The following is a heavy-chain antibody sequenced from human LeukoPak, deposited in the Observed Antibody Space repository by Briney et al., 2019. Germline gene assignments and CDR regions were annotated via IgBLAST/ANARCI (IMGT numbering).Heavy chain of an antibody. J-gene: IGHJ4*02. CDR2: IKQDGSDK. D-gene: IGHD3-10*01. Sequence: GGSLRLSCAASGFTFTTYWMTWVRQAPGKGLEWVANIKQDGSDKYYVDSVKGRFTISRDNARKSVYLQMNSLRAEDTAVYYCAKGRSGSGSYLRFDYWGQGTLVTVSS. CDR3: AKGRSGSGSYLRFDY. V-gene: IGHV3-7*03. CDR1: GFTFTTYW.